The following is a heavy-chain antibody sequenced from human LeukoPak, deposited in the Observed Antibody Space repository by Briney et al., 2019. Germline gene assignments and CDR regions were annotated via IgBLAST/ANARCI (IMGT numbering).Heavy chain of an antibody. V-gene: IGHV3-7*01. Sequence: GGSLRLSCAASGFTFSSYWMSWVRQAPGKGLEWVANIKQDGSEKYYVDSVKGRFTISRDNAKNSLYLQTNSLRAEDTAVYYCARDARGLTTVTTVYYWGQGTLVTVSS. CDR1: GFTFSSYW. D-gene: IGHD4-17*01. CDR3: ARDARGLTTVTTVYY. J-gene: IGHJ4*02. CDR2: IKQDGSEK.